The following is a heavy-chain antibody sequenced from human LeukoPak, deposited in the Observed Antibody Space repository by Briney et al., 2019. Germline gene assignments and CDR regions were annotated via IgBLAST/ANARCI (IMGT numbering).Heavy chain of an antibody. V-gene: IGHV3-23*01. CDR3: AKDRGTFLLRYSDH. Sequence: PGGSLRLSCAASGFNFRSLAMTWVRQAPGKGLEWVSTISASGTYYADPVRGRFTISRDNSRNTLDLQMSSLRAEDSAVYYCAKDRGTFLLRYSDHWGQGILVTVSS. CDR2: ISASGT. J-gene: IGHJ5*02. D-gene: IGHD3-9*01. CDR1: GFNFRSLA.